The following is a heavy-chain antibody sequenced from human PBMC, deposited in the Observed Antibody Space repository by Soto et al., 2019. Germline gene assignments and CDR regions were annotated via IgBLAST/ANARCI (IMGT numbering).Heavy chain of an antibody. J-gene: IGHJ4*02. V-gene: IGHV3-7*01. CDR2: INQDGSAK. CDR3: ARDGYYYDSSGYYYYFDY. Sequence: GGSLRLSCAASGFTFSSYWMSWVRQAPGKGLEWVANINQDGSAKHYVDSVKGRFTISRDNAKNSVYLQMNSLRAEDTAVYYCARDGYYYDSSGYYYYFDYWGQGSLVTVSS. CDR1: GFTFSSYW. D-gene: IGHD3-22*01.